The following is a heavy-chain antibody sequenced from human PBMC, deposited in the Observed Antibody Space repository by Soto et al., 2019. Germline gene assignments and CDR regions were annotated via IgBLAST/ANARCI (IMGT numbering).Heavy chain of an antibody. D-gene: IGHD4-17*01. CDR3: ARANTVTTDFDY. CDR1: GYTFTGYY. J-gene: IGHJ4*02. Sequence: QVQLVQSGAEVKKPGASVKVSCKASGYTFTGYYIPWVRQAPGQGLEWMGWINPNSGGTYYAQKFQGRVTMTRDTSISTAYMELSRLRSDDTAVYYCARANTVTTDFDYWGQGTLVTVSS. CDR2: INPNSGGT. V-gene: IGHV1-2*02.